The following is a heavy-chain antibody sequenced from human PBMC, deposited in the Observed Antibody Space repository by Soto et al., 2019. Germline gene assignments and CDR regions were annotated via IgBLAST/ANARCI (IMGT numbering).Heavy chain of an antibody. D-gene: IGHD4-17*01. CDR2: LTGSGDST. J-gene: IGHJ4*02. Sequence: EVQLLESGGGLVQPGGSLRLSCAASGFTFSSFAMTWVRQAPGKGLEWVASLTGSGDSTYYADSVKGRFTISRDNSQNTLYLQMTSLRADDTALYYCAKGTAVTTGDMAYWGQGTLVTVSS. CDR1: GFTFSSFA. CDR3: AKGTAVTTGDMAY. V-gene: IGHV3-23*01.